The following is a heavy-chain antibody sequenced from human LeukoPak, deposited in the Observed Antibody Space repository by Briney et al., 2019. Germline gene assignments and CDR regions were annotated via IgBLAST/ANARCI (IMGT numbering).Heavy chain of an antibody. CDR1: GYTFTSYG. D-gene: IGHD1-26*01. CDR2: ISAYNGNT. Sequence: RASVEVSCKASGYTFTSYGISWVRQAPGQGLEWMGWISAYNGNTNYAQKLQGRVTMTTDTSTSTAYMELRSLRSDDTAVYYCARDRRNSGSYPFDYWGQGTLVTVSS. J-gene: IGHJ4*02. CDR3: ARDRRNSGSYPFDY. V-gene: IGHV1-18*01.